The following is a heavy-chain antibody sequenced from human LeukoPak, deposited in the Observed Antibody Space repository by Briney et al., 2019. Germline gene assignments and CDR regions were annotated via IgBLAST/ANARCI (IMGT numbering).Heavy chain of an antibody. CDR1: GYTFTSYY. Sequence: ASVKVSCKASGYTFTSYYMHWVRQAPGQGLEWMGIINPSGGSTSYAQKFQGRVTMTRDMSTSTVYMELSSLRSEDTAVYYCARAGGFWGGYRSRYYYYMDVWGKGTTVTVSS. CDR3: ARAGGFWGGYRSRYYYYMDV. D-gene: IGHD3-3*01. J-gene: IGHJ6*03. CDR2: INPSGGST. V-gene: IGHV1-46*01.